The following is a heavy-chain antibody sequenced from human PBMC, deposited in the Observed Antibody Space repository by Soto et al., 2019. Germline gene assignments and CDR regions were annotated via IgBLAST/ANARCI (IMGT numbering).Heavy chain of an antibody. CDR1: GGSISSYY. Sequence: SATLSITCIVSGGSISSYYWSWIRQPPGKGLEWIGYIYYSGSTNYNPSLKSRVTISVDTSKNQFSLKLSSVTAADTAVYYCARDSIVGATNWFDPWGQGTLVTVSS. D-gene: IGHD1-26*01. J-gene: IGHJ5*02. V-gene: IGHV4-59*01. CDR2: IYYSGST. CDR3: ARDSIVGATNWFDP.